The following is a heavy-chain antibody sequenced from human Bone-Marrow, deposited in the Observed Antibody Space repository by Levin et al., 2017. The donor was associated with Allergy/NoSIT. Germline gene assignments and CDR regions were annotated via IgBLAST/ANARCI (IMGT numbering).Heavy chain of an antibody. CDR3: AKDQRGGYCSSSSCYLAMDV. V-gene: IGHV3-30*18. CDR1: GFTLSRSG. Sequence: GESLKISCAASGFTLSRSGLPWVRQAPGKGLEWVAVISYDGTNKYYADSVKGRFTISRDNSKNTLYLQMNSLRPEDTAVYYCAKDQRGGYCSSSSCYLAMDVWGQGITVTVSS. CDR2: ISYDGTNK. J-gene: IGHJ6*02. D-gene: IGHD2-2*01.